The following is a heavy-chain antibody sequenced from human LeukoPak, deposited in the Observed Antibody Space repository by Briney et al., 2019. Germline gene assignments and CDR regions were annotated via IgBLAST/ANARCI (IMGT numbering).Heavy chain of an antibody. CDR2: INTICGST. D-gene: IGHD5-12*01. Sequence: ASVNVTFKSSGYTFTSYYMHWVRQAPAQGLEWMGIINTICGSTSYAQKFQGRVTMTRDTYTSTVYMELSSLRSEDTAVYYCAREGLGMVAIFDYWGQGTLVTVSS. CDR3: AREGLGMVAIFDY. V-gene: IGHV1-46*01. CDR1: GYTFTSYY. J-gene: IGHJ4*02.